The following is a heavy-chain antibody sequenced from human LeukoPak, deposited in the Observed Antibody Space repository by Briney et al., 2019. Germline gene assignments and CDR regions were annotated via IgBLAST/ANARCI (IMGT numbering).Heavy chain of an antibody. J-gene: IGHJ4*02. CDR1: GFTFSSYA. V-gene: IGHV3-7*01. CDR2: IKQDGSEK. D-gene: IGHD2-21*01. CDR3: ARDGLFHPDY. Sequence: GGSLRLSCAAYGFTFSSYAMTWVRQAPGKGLEWVANIKQDGSEKYYVDSVKGRFTISRDNAKNSLYLQMNSLRAEDTAVYYCARDGLFHPDYWGQGTLVTVSS.